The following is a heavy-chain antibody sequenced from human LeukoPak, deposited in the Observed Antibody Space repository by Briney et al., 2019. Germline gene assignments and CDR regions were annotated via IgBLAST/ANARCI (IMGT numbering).Heavy chain of an antibody. CDR3: ARDLPSYYFDSGNMFDP. Sequence: SETLSLTCTVSGGSISNFYWSWIRQPAGKGLEWIGRIYSSGRTNYNSSLKSRVAMSIDTSNNQFSLRLSSVTAADTAVYYCARDLPSYYFDSGNMFDPWGQGTLVTVSS. CDR1: GGSISNFY. CDR2: IYSSGRT. D-gene: IGHD3-10*01. J-gene: IGHJ5*02. V-gene: IGHV4-4*07.